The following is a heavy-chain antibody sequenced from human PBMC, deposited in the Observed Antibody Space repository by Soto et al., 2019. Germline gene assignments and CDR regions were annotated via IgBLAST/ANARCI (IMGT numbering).Heavy chain of an antibody. Sequence: GGSLRLSCEASGFTFSRSAMTWVRQPPGQGLQWVSSISATGDSTYYADSVKGQFTVSRDNSKNTVYLHMSSLRVEDSAVYYCAKDLWAARGYFQYWGRGSRVTVSS. D-gene: IGHD6-25*01. CDR2: ISATGDST. V-gene: IGHV3-23*01. CDR3: AKDLWAARGYFQY. CDR1: GFTFSRSA. J-gene: IGHJ4*03.